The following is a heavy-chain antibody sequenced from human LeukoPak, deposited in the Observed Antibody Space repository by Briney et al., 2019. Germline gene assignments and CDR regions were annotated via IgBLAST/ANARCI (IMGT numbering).Heavy chain of an antibody. CDR1: GGSISSGGYY. D-gene: IGHD3-16*02. CDR3: AGSLRLGELSPLDY. J-gene: IGHJ4*02. Sequence: SETLSLTCTVSGGSISSGGYYCSWIRQPPGKGLEWVGYIRHSGNTYYNPSLKSRVTISVDRSKNQFSLKLSSVTAADTAVYYCAGSLRLGELSPLDYWGQGTLVTVSS. CDR2: IRHSGNT. V-gene: IGHV4-30-2*01.